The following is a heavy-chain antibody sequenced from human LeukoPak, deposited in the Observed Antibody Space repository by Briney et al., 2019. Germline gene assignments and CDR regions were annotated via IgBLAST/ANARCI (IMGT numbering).Heavy chain of an antibody. CDR3: AREGDYYGSGDQGY. J-gene: IGHJ4*02. Sequence: ASVKVSCKASGYTFTSYDINWVRQATGQGLEWMGWMNPNSGNTGYAQKFQGRVTMTRKTSISTAYMELSSLRSEDTAVYYCAREGDYYGSGDQGYWGQGTLVTVSS. CDR2: MNPNSGNT. CDR1: GYTFTSYD. D-gene: IGHD3-10*01. V-gene: IGHV1-8*01.